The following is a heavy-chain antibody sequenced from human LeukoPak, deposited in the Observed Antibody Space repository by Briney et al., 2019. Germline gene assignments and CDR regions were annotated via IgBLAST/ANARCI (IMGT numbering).Heavy chain of an antibody. V-gene: IGHV3-48*01. Sequence: GGSLRLSCAASGFTFSSYAMHWVRQAPGKGLEWVSHIRSSSETFYADSVKGRFTISRDNARNSLYLQMNHLRGEDTAIYYCARDAGNSGYGCDLWGQGTLVTVSS. D-gene: IGHD5-12*01. CDR1: GFTFSSYA. J-gene: IGHJ5*02. CDR3: ARDAGNSGYGCDL. CDR2: IRSSSET.